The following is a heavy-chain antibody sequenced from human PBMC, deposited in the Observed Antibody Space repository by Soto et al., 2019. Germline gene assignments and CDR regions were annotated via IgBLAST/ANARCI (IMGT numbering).Heavy chain of an antibody. CDR3: HGYGY. Sequence: EVQLVESGGGLIQPGGSLRLSCVVSGFTVSSANYMSWVRQAPGKGLEWVSVIYPGDTTFYADSVKGRFTFSRDNSKNTLYLKMNSLRAEDTAVYYCHGYGYWGQGTLVTVSS. CDR1: GFTVSSANY. CDR2: IYPGDTT. D-gene: IGHD5-12*01. V-gene: IGHV3-53*01. J-gene: IGHJ4*02.